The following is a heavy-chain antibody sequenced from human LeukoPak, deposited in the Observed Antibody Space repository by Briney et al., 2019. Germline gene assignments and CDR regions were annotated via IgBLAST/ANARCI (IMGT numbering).Heavy chain of an antibody. J-gene: IGHJ6*03. CDR2: IIPIFGTA. CDR3: ARSEESDGDYYYYYMDV. Sequence: SVKVSCKASGGTFSSYAISWVRQAPGQGLEWMGGIIPIFGTANYAQKFQGRVTITADESTSTAYMELSSLRSEDTAVYYCARSEESDGDYYYYYMDVWGKGTTVTVSS. V-gene: IGHV1-69*13. CDR1: GGTFSSYA. D-gene: IGHD4-17*01.